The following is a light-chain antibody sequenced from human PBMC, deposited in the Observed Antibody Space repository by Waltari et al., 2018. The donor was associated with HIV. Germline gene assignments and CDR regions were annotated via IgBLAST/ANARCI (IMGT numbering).Light chain of an antibody. Sequence: QSALPQPASVSASPEPSSTISCTGTSSHISGRKYVSWFQQHPENAPILIIYEVSNRPSEISTRCSGSKSGSTSSLTISELQAEDEADYYCSSFTGDTALVFGGGTKLTVL. CDR1: SSHISGRKY. J-gene: IGLJ3*02. CDR3: SSFTGDTALV. CDR2: EVS. V-gene: IGLV2-14*01.